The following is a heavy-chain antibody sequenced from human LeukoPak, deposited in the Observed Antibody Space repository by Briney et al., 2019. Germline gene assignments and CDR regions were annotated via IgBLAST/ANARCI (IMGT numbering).Heavy chain of an antibody. Sequence: GGSLRLSCAASGFTFTNYYMNWVRQAPGKGLEWVSSISTTAGSMSYADSVKGRFTIYRDNAKNSLYLQMSSLTAEDTAVYYCATKIAAPHWGQGTLVTVSS. CDR3: ATKIAAPH. D-gene: IGHD6-6*01. CDR1: GFTFTNYY. CDR2: ISTTAGSM. V-gene: IGHV3-21*01. J-gene: IGHJ4*02.